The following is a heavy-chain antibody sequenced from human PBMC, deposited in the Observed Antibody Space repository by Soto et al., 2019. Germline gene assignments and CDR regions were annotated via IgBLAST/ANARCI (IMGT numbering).Heavy chain of an antibody. Sequence: PSETLSLTCTVSGGSISSYYWSWIRQPPGKGLEWIAYIYYSGSSNYNPSLGSRVTVSVDTSKNQFSLQLNSVTAADTAVYYCARGAPYSDTSAYYWYFDLWGRGTLVTVSS. CDR1: GGSISSYY. CDR3: ARGAPYSDTSAYYWYFDL. CDR2: IYYSGSS. J-gene: IGHJ2*01. D-gene: IGHD3-22*01. V-gene: IGHV4-59*01.